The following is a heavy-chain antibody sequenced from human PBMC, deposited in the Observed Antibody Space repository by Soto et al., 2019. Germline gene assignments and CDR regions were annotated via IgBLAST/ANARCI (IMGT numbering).Heavy chain of an antibody. J-gene: IGHJ3*01. CDR2: LSAYNGDT. V-gene: IGHV1-18*01. D-gene: IGHD1-26*01. Sequence: QGQLVQSGAEVKKPGASVRVSCKTSGYTFINYGITWVRQAPGQGLEWMGWLSAYNGDTSSSEKLQDRFTMTTDTSTNTVYMDLRSLTSDDTAVYYCARWSAIVGGAEALDVWGQGKMVIVSS. CDR3: ARWSAIVGGAEALDV. CDR1: GYTFINYG.